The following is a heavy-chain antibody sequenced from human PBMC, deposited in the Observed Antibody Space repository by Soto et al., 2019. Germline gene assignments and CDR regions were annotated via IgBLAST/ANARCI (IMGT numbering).Heavy chain of an antibody. V-gene: IGHV3-7*04. Sequence: EVQLVESGGGLVHPGGSLRLSCAASGFAFSASWMSWVRQAPGKGLEWVAHIKEDGSEKQDVDSVKGRFTISRDNAKNSLYLQMDSPRVEDTALYYCSGGTYYWGQGTLVTVSS. D-gene: IGHD3-10*01. CDR1: GFAFSASW. CDR3: SGGTYY. CDR2: IKEDGSEK. J-gene: IGHJ4*02.